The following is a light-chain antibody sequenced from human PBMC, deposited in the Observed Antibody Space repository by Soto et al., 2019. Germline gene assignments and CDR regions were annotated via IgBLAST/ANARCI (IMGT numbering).Light chain of an antibody. Sequence: DIQLTQSPSFLSASVGDRVTITCRASQGISSYLAWYQQKPGKAPKLLIYAASTLQSGVPSRFSGSGSGTEFTLTISSLQPEDFATYSCQQLNSYPQTFGGGTKVEIK. CDR2: AAS. CDR3: QQLNSYPQT. CDR1: QGISSY. V-gene: IGKV1-9*01. J-gene: IGKJ4*01.